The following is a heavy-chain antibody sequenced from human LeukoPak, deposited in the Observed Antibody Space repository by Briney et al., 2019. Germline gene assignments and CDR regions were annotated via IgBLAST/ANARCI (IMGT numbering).Heavy chain of an antibody. Sequence: ASVKVSCKASGYTFTSYYMHWVRPAPGKGLEWMGGFDPEDGETIYAQKFQGRVTMTEDTSTDTAYMELSSLRSEDTAVYYCATGPRDDYGDYVLDYWGQGTLVTVSS. D-gene: IGHD4-17*01. V-gene: IGHV1-24*01. CDR3: ATGPRDDYGDYVLDY. J-gene: IGHJ4*02. CDR2: FDPEDGET. CDR1: GYTFTSYY.